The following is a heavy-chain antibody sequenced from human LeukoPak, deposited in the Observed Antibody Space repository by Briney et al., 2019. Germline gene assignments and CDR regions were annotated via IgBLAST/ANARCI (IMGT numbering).Heavy chain of an antibody. CDR3: AREAYGGSYDY. Sequence: GGSLRLSCAASGFTFSDYYMSWIRQAPGMGLEWISYISSSAGVIYYADSVKGRFTISRGSAKNSLYLQMNSLRAEDTAVYYCAREAYGGSYDYWGQGTLVTVSS. D-gene: IGHD1-26*01. V-gene: IGHV3-11*01. CDR1: GFTFSDYY. CDR2: ISSSAGVI. J-gene: IGHJ4*02.